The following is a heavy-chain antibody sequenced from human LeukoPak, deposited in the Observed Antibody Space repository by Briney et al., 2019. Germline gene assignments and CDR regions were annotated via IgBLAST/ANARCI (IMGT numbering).Heavy chain of an antibody. CDR3: ASQRGSYSYYFDY. J-gene: IGHJ4*02. CDR1: GYTFTSYD. CDR2: MNPNSGNT. V-gene: IGHV1-8*01. Sequence: ASVTVSCKASGYTFTSYDINWVRQATGQGLEWMGWMNPNSGNTGYAQKFQGRVTMTRNTSISTAYMELSSLRSEDTAVYYCASQRGSYSYYFDYWGQGTLVTVSS. D-gene: IGHD1-26*01.